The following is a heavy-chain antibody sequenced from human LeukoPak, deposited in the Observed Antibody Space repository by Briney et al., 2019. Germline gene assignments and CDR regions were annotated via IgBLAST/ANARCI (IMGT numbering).Heavy chain of an antibody. V-gene: IGHV1-2*02. CDR1: GYTFTGYY. J-gene: IGHJ4*02. CDR3: ARGIFTPPGSGYLY. D-gene: IGHD5-12*01. Sequence: ASVKVSCKASGYTFTGYYMHWVRQAPGQGLEWVGWINPNSGGTNYAQKFQGRVTMTRDTSISTAYMELSRLRSDDTAVYYCARGIFTPPGSGYLYWGQGTLVTVSS. CDR2: INPNSGGT.